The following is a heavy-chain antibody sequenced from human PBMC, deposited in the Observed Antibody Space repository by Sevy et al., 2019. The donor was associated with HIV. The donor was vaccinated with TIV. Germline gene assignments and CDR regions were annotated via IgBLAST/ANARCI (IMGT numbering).Heavy chain of an antibody. V-gene: IGHV3-48*02. CDR2: ISGSGSTI. D-gene: IGHD6-6*01. CDR3: AREPGYSSSSDFYYYGMDV. CDR1: GFTFRTHS. J-gene: IGHJ6*02. Sequence: GESLKISCVASGFTFRTHSMNWVRQAPGKGLEWISFISGSGSTISYADSVKGRFTVTRDNAQNSLSLQMNSLRDKDTAVYYCAREPGYSSSSDFYYYGMDVWGQGTTVTVSS.